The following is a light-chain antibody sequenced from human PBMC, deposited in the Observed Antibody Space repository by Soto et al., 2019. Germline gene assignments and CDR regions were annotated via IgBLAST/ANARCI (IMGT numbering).Light chain of an antibody. CDR3: QQFNNNPFT. V-gene: IGKV1D-13*01. CDR1: QGISSA. J-gene: IGKJ3*01. Sequence: AIQLTQSPSSLSASVGDRVTITCRASQGISSALAWYQQTPGKPPKPLIYDASTLEIGVPSRFSGSGSVTDFTLTISNLQPEDFATYYCQQFNNNPFTFGPGTKVDI. CDR2: DAS.